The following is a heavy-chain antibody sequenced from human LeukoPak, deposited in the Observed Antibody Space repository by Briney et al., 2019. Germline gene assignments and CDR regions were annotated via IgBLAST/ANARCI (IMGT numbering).Heavy chain of an antibody. CDR1: GFTFKDYG. J-gene: IGHJ5*01. CDR3: AKDSATITGSYSYNWFDF. V-gene: IGHV3-43*02. Sequence: SGGSLRLSCTASGFTFKDYGMHWVRHGPGKGLQWVSLISGDGGSTFYADSVRGRFTISRDNSKNSLYLQMSGLRTEDTAIYYCAKDSATITGSYSYNWFDFWGQGNLVTVSS. CDR2: ISGDGGST. D-gene: IGHD5-12*01.